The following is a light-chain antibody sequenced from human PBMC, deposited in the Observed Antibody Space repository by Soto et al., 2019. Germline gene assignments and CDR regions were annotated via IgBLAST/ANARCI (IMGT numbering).Light chain of an antibody. V-gene: IGKV3-15*01. J-gene: IGKJ5*01. Sequence: EIVLTQSPGTLSLSPGERATLSCRASQSVSSSYLAWYQQKPGQAPRLLIYGASSRATGIPPTFSGTGSGAEFTLPISSLQSEDFAVYYCQKYNNWPPITCCQGTRGEIK. CDR2: GAS. CDR3: QKYNNWPPIT. CDR1: QSVSSSY.